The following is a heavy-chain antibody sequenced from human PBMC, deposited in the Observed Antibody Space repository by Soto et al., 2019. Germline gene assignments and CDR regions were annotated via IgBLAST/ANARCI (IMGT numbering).Heavy chain of an antibody. D-gene: IGHD6-13*01. V-gene: IGHV3-23*01. J-gene: IGHJ4*02. CDR1: GFTFSSYA. CDR3: AKDGIAAVFHPFDY. CDR2: ISGSGGST. Sequence: GGSLRLSCAASGFTFSSYAMSWVRQAPGKGLEWVSAISGSGGSTYYADSLKGRFTISRDNSKNTLYLQMNSLRAEDTSVYYCAKDGIAAVFHPFDYWGQGTLVTVSS.